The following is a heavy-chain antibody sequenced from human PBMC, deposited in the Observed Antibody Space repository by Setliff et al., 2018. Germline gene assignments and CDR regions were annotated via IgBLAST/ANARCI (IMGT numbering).Heavy chain of an antibody. Sequence: LRLSCVGSGFSFSTYSMAWVRQAPGKGLQWVSGIYGGGGNGGRNTFYADSVKGRFTISRDNSKNTLYLQMNSLRAEDTALYHCAKDRVPDGIWDFDSWGPGSLVTV. CDR1: GFSFSTYS. CDR2: IYGGGGNGGRNT. CDR3: AKDRVPDGIWDFDS. J-gene: IGHJ5*01. V-gene: IGHV3-23*03. D-gene: IGHD1-20*01.